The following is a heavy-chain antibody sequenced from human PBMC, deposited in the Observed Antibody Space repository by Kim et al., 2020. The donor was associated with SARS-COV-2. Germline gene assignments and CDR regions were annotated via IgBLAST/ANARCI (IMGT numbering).Heavy chain of an antibody. V-gene: IGHV1-46*01. D-gene: IGHD1-1*01. J-gene: IGHJ4*02. CDR3: ARLPGERLVDSVDY. Sequence: YTQKFPGRVTMTRDTSTNTFYMELSSLRSDDTAVYYCARLPGERLVDSVDYWGQGTLVTVSS.